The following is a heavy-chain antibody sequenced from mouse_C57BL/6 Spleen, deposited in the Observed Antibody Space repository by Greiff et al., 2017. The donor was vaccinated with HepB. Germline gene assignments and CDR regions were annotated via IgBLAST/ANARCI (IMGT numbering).Heavy chain of an antibody. V-gene: IGHV1-74*01. D-gene: IGHD2-4*01. J-gene: IGHJ1*03. Sequence: QVQLQQPGAELVKPGASVKVSCKASGYTFTSYWMHWVKQRPGQGLEWIGRIHPSDSDTNYNQKFKGKATLTVDKSSSTAYMQLSSLTSEDSAVYYGAMAHFYYDYDEYWYFDVWGTGTTVTVSS. CDR2: IHPSDSDT. CDR3: AMAHFYYDYDEYWYFDV. CDR1: GYTFTSYW.